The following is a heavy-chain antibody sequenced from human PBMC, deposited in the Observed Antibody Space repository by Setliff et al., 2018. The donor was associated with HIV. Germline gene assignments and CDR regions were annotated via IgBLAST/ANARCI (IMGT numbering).Heavy chain of an antibody. Sequence: SGPTLVNPTQTLTLTCNFSGFSLTTSGMCVSWIRQPPGKALEWLARIDWDDDKYYITSLKTRLTISKDTSKNQVVLTLTNLDLVDTATYYCAQICGGYFGSRNFPHWGLGTLVTVSS. J-gene: IGHJ4*02. D-gene: IGHD3-10*01. CDR2: IDWDDDK. CDR3: AQICGGYFGSRNFPH. CDR1: GFSLTTSGMC. V-gene: IGHV2-70*11.